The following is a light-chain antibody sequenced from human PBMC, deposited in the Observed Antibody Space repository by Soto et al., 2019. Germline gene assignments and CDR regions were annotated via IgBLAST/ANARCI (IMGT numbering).Light chain of an antibody. CDR3: AAWDDSLNGRV. Sequence: QSALTQPASVSGSPGQSITISCTGTSSDVGNYKYVSWYQQHPGKAPKLMIYEVSNRPSGVPDRISGSKSGTSASLAISGLQSDDEADYYCAAWDDSLNGRVFGTGTKVTVL. V-gene: IGLV2-14*01. J-gene: IGLJ1*01. CDR1: SSDVGNYKY. CDR2: EVS.